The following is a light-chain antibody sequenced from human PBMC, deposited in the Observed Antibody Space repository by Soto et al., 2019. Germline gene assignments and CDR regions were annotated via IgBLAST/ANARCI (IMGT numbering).Light chain of an antibody. CDR1: QSVSSSY. V-gene: IGKV3-20*01. CDR3: QQYGTSPWT. CDR2: GAS. Sequence: IVLTQSHGTLSLSSGGGSTRSCRSSQSVSSSYLAWFQPKPGQAPRLLSYGASRRATGIPDRFSGSGAGTDCTLTISRLEPEAFAVYDCQQYGTSPWTVGQGTKVEIK. J-gene: IGKJ1*01.